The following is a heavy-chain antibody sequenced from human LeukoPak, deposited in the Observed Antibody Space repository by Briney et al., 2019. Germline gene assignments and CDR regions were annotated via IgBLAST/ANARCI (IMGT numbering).Heavy chain of an antibody. CDR2: ISSSSSNI. J-gene: IGHJ4*02. CDR3: ARDGGLRYFDWPFDY. D-gene: IGHD3-9*01. V-gene: IGHV3-21*01. Sequence: GGSLRLSCAASGFTFSFYSMNWVRQAPGKGLEWVSSISSSSSNIHYADSVEGRFTISRDNAKNSLYLQMNSLRAEDTAVYYCARDGGLRYFDWPFDYWGQGTLVTVSS. CDR1: GFTFSFYS.